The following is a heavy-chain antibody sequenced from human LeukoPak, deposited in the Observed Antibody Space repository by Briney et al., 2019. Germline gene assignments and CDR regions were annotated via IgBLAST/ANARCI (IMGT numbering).Heavy chain of an antibody. Sequence: PGGSLRLSCAASGFIFDDYGMTWVRHAPGKGLEWVSGINWNGGSTVYGDSVKGRFTISRDNVNNSLYLQMNSLRAGDTALDFCARISTTMIRGVTNWFDSWGQGTLVTVSS. CDR1: GFIFDDYG. D-gene: IGHD3-10*01. J-gene: IGHJ5*01. V-gene: IGHV3-20*04. CDR2: INWNGGST. CDR3: ARISTTMIRGVTNWFDS.